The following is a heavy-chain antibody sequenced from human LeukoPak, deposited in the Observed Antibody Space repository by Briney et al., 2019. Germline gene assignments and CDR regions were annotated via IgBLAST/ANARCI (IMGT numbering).Heavy chain of an antibody. Sequence: SETLSLTCTVSGGSISSYYWSWIRQPPGKGLEWIGYIYYSGSTNYNPSLKSRVTISVDTSKNQFSLKLSSVTAADTAVYYCARAANYYDSSGYQIVDAFDIWGQGTMVTVSS. CDR2: IYYSGST. CDR1: GGSISSYY. V-gene: IGHV4-59*01. J-gene: IGHJ3*02. D-gene: IGHD3-22*01. CDR3: ARAANYYDSSGYQIVDAFDI.